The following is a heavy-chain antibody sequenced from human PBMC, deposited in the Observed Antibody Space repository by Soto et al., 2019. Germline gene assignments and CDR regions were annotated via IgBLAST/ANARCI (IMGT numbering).Heavy chain of an antibody. V-gene: IGHV3-15*01. Sequence: GGSLRLSCAASGFTFSNAWMSWVRQAPGKGLEWVGRIKSKTDGGTKDYAAPVKGRFTISRDDSKNTLYLQMNSLKTEDTAVYYCTVLRFLEWLWRGDYYYYYMDVWGKGTTVTVSS. CDR2: IKSKTDGGTK. CDR1: GFTFSNAW. J-gene: IGHJ6*03. D-gene: IGHD3-3*01. CDR3: TVLRFLEWLWRGDYYYYYMDV.